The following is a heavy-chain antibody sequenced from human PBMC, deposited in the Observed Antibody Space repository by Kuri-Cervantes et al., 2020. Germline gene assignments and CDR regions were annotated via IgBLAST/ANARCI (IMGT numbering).Heavy chain of an antibody. D-gene: IGHD3-10*01. Sequence: GESLKISCAASGFTFSSYSINWVRQAPGKGLEWVSYIISSSSTLYYADSVKGRFPISRDNAKNTLYLQMNSLRAEYTALYYCARDLGFGGASDWGQGTLVTVSS. V-gene: IGHV3-48*01. CDR1: GFTFSSYS. CDR3: ARDLGFGGASD. CDR2: IISSSSTL. J-gene: IGHJ4*02.